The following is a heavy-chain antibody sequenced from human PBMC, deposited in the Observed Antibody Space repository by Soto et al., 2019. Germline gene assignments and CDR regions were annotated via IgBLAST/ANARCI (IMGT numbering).Heavy chain of an antibody. CDR2: ISGSGGST. J-gene: IGHJ3*02. Sequence: PGGSLRLSCAASGFTFSSYAMSWVRQAPGKGLEWVSAISGSGGSTYYADSVKGRFTISRDNSKNTLYLQTNSLRAEDTAVYYCAKELPNCSGGSCNGTVGAFDIWGQGTMVTVSS. V-gene: IGHV3-23*01. CDR3: AKELPNCSGGSCNGTVGAFDI. CDR1: GFTFSSYA. D-gene: IGHD2-15*01.